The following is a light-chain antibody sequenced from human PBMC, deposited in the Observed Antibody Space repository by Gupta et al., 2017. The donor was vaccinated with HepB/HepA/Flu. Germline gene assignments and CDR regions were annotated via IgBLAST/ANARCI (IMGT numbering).Light chain of an antibody. CDR3: QHRSNWPPWT. V-gene: IGKV3-11*01. J-gene: IGKJ1*01. Sequence: EIVLTQSQATLSLSPGERATLSCRASQSISRSLAWYQQKLGQATRLLIYDASNRATGIPARFSGSGSGTDFTLTISGLEPEDFAVYYCQHRSNWPPWTFGQGTRVEIK. CDR2: DAS. CDR1: QSISRS.